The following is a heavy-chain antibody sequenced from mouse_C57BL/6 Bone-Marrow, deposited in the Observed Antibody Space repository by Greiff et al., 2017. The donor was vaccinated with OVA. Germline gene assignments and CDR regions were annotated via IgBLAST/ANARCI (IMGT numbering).Heavy chain of an antibody. Sequence: VQLQPSGAELVKPGASVKMSCKASGYTFTTYPIEWMKQNHGKSLEWIGNFHPYNDDTKYNEKFKGQATLPVEKSSSTVYLELRRLTSDDSAGYYCATYGYGGFAYWGQGTLVTVSA. CDR1: GYTFTTYP. D-gene: IGHD2-2*01. CDR3: ATYGYGGFAY. CDR2: FHPYNDDT. V-gene: IGHV1-47*01. J-gene: IGHJ3*01.